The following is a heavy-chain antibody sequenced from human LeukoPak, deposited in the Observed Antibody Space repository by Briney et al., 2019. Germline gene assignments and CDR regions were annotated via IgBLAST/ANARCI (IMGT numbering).Heavy chain of an antibody. CDR2: INPNSGGT. CDR1: GYTFTGYY. V-gene: IGHV1-2*02. D-gene: IGHD1-26*01. J-gene: IGHJ3*02. CDR3: ARGGSFSGTDAFDI. Sequence: ASVKVSCMASGYTFTGYYMHWVRQAPGQGLEWMGWINPNSGGTNYAQKFQGRVTMTRDTSISTAYMELSRLRSDDTAVYYCARGGSFSGTDAFDIWGQGTMVTVSS.